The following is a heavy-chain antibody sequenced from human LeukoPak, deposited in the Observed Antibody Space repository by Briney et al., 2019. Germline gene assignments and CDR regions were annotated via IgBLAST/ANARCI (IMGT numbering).Heavy chain of an antibody. J-gene: IGHJ3*02. Sequence: GGSLRLSCAASGFTFSSYSMNWVRQAPGKGLEWVSSISSSSSYIYYADSVKGRFTISRDNAKNSLYLQMNSLRAEDTAVYYCARDLSHHVDYEDAFDIWGQGTIVTVSS. CDR3: ARDLSHHVDYEDAFDI. CDR1: GFTFSSYS. D-gene: IGHD4-17*01. CDR2: ISSSSSYI. V-gene: IGHV3-21*01.